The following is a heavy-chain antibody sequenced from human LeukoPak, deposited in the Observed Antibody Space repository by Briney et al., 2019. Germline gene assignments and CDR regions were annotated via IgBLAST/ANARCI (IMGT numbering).Heavy chain of an antibody. V-gene: IGHV3-21*01. CDR1: GFTFSSYS. CDR2: ISSSSSYI. Sequence: GGSLRLSCAASGFTFSSYSMNWVRQAPGKGLEWVSSISSSSSYIYYADSVKGRFTISRDNAKNSLYLQMNSLRAEDTAVYYCAKDLRRGTVVVTPNWFDPWGQGTLVTVPS. CDR3: AKDLRRGTVVVTPNWFDP. D-gene: IGHD3-22*01. J-gene: IGHJ5*02.